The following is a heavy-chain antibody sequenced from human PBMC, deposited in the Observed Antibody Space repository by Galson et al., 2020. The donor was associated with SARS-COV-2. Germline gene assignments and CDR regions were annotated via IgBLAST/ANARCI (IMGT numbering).Heavy chain of an antibody. J-gene: IGHJ6*02. V-gene: IGHV3-21*01. CDR2: ISSSSSYI. D-gene: IGHD3-3*01. CDR1: GFTFSSYS. CDR3: ARDPASYYDFWSGYHYYYYGMDV. Sequence: PGGSLRLSCAASGFTFSSYSMNWVRQAPGKGLEWVSSISSSSSYIYYADSVKGRFTISRDNAKNSLYLQMNSLRAEDTAVYYCARDPASYYDFWSGYHYYYYGMDVWGQGTTVTVSS.